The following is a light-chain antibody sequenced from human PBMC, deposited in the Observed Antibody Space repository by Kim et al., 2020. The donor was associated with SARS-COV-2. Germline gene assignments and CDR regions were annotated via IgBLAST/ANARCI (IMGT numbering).Light chain of an antibody. Sequence: SVKLTCTLSSGHSSYAIAWHQQQPEKGPRYLMKLNSDGSHSKGDGIPDRFSGSSAGAERYLTISGLQSEDEADYYCQTWGTGIHVVFGGGTQLTVL. J-gene: IGLJ2*01. CDR3: QTWGTGIHVV. V-gene: IGLV4-69*01. CDR2: LNSDGSH. CDR1: SGHSSYA.